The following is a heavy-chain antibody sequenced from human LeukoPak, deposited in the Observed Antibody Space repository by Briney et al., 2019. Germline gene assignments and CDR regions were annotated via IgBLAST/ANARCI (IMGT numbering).Heavy chain of an antibody. CDR2: ISYDGSNK. CDR3: ARDLKYGDSYYYYIDV. J-gene: IGHJ6*03. D-gene: IGHD4-17*01. V-gene: IGHV3-30*03. Sequence: PGRSLRLSCVASGFTFSRYGMHWVRQAPGKGLEWVAVISYDGSNKYYADSVKGRFTISRDNAKDSLYLHMNSLRAEDTAMYYCARDLKYGDSYYYYIDVWGKGTTVTVSS. CDR1: GFTFSRYG.